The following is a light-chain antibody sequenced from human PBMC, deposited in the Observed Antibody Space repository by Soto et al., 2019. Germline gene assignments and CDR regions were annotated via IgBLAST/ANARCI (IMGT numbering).Light chain of an antibody. CDR1: QSINAW. Sequence: DIQMTQSPFTLSASVGDRVTITCRASQSINAWLAWYQQKPGKAPKLLIYDVSTLDSGVPSRFSGSASGTEFTLTISSLDSDDFATYYCQQYHRYSTFGQGTRVDIK. CDR2: DVS. V-gene: IGKV1-5*01. J-gene: IGKJ1*01. CDR3: QQYHRYST.